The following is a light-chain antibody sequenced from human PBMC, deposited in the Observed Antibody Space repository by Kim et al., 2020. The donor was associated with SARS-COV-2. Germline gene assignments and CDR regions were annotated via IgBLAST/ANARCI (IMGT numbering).Light chain of an antibody. CDR1: GSDLQFYSR. V-gene: IGLV2-18*02. CDR2: EAR. J-gene: IGLJ1*01. CDR3: VSYTSSNTYV. Sequence: QSVTSSCAGTGSDLQFYSRVSWYRQSQVTGPKLMIFEARDRPSWVPDRVSGSKSGNTASLTISGLQAEDEADCYCVSYTSSNTYVFGAGTKVTVL.